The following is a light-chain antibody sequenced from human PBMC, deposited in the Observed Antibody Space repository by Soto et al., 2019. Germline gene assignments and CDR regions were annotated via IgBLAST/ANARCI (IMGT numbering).Light chain of an antibody. V-gene: IGKV3-20*01. Sequence: EIVLTQSPGTLSLSPGERATVSCRASQSVSSNYLAWYQQKPGQAPRLLIYGISTRATGIPDRFSGSGSGTDFTLTISRLEPEDFAVYYCQQYGSYPLTFGGGTKVEIK. CDR2: GIS. CDR3: QQYGSYPLT. J-gene: IGKJ4*01. CDR1: QSVSSNY.